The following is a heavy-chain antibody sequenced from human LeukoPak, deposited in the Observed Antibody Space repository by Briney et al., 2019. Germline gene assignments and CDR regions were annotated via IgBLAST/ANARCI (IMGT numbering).Heavy chain of an antibody. CDR2: IKSKTDGGTT. CDR1: GFTFSSYS. J-gene: IGHJ4*02. V-gene: IGHV3-15*01. CDR3: TTTGYSSSWGGDYFDY. Sequence: PGGSLRLSCAASGFTFSSYSMNWVRQAPGEGLEWVGRIKSKTDGGTTDYAAPVKGRFTISRDDSKNTLYLQMNSLKTEDTAVYYCTTTGYSSSWGGDYFDYWGQGTLVTVSS. D-gene: IGHD6-13*01.